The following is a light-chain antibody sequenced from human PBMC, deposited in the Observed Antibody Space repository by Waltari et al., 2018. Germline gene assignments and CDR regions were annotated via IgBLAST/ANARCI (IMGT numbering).Light chain of an antibody. V-gene: IGKV1-5*03. CDR2: KAS. CDR3: QQYNSYPWT. CDR1: QSISSW. Sequence: DIQMTQSPSTLSASVGDRVTITCRASQSISSWLAWYQQKPGKAHKLLIYKASSLEGGVPSRFSGSGSGTEFTLTISSLQPDDFATYYCQQYNSYPWTFGQGTKVEIK. J-gene: IGKJ1*01.